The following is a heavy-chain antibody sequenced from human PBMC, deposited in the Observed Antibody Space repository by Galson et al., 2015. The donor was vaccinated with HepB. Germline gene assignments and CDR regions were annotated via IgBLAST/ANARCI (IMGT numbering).Heavy chain of an antibody. CDR2: IGGSGSPI. Sequence: SLRLSCAASGFTFSSYSMNWVRQSPGKGLEWLSFIGGSGSPIYYADSAKGRFTTFRDSGENSLYLQMNSLRDEGTAVYFCARNWAPSGQGLGYWGQGTLVTVSS. CDR3: ARNWAPSGQGLGY. D-gene: IGHD6-13*01. CDR1: GFTFSSYS. J-gene: IGHJ4*02. V-gene: IGHV3-48*02.